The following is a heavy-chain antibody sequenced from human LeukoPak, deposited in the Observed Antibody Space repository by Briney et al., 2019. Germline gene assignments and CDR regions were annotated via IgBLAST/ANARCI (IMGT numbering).Heavy chain of an antibody. Sequence: GGSLRLSCAASGFTFDDYAMHWVRQAPGKGLEWVSGINWNGGSAGYADSVKGRFSISRDNSKNSLYLQMNSLRAEDTALYYCARAGSGSYDYCYYMDVWGKGTTVTISS. CDR2: INWNGGSA. V-gene: IGHV3-20*04. CDR1: GFTFDDYA. J-gene: IGHJ6*03. D-gene: IGHD1-26*01. CDR3: ARAGSGSYDYCYYMDV.